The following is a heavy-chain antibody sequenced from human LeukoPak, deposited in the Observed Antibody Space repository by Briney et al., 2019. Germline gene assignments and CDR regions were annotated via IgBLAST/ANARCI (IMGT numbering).Heavy chain of an antibody. Sequence: SETLSLTCTVSGYSISSGFYWGWIRQPPGKGLEWIGNVYHGGSSYYNPSLKSRVTISVDTSKNQFSLKLSSVTAADTAVYYCARPYYDSSGYYHDAFDIWGQGTVVTVSS. D-gene: IGHD3-22*01. CDR1: GYSISSGFY. CDR2: VYHGGSS. V-gene: IGHV4-38-2*02. CDR3: ARPYYDSSGYYHDAFDI. J-gene: IGHJ3*02.